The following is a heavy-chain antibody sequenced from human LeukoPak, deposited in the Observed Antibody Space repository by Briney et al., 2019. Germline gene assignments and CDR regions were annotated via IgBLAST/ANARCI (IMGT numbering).Heavy chain of an antibody. D-gene: IGHD6-25*01. Sequence: PGGSLRLSCAASGFTFDEYAMHWVRQAPGKGLEWVSLISWDGGSTYYADSVKGRFTISRDNSKNSLYLQMNSLRAEDTALYYCAKDRGRYYYYMDVWGKGTTVTVSS. CDR3: AKDRGRYYYYMDV. J-gene: IGHJ6*03. CDR1: GFTFDEYA. CDR2: ISWDGGST. V-gene: IGHV3-43D*04.